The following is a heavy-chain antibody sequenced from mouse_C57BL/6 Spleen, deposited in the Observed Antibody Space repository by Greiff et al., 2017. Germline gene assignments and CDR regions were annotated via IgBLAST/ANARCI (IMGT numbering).Heavy chain of an antibody. CDR3: ARNFGDYYGSSYWYFDV. J-gene: IGHJ1*03. Sequence: KQSGPGLVQPSQSLSITCTVSGFSLTSYGVPWVRQSPGKGLEWLGVIWSGGSTDYNAAFISRLSISKDNSKSQVFFKMNSLQADDTAIYYCARNFGDYYGSSYWYFDVWGTGTTVTVSS. D-gene: IGHD1-1*01. V-gene: IGHV2-2*01. CDR1: GFSLTSYG. CDR2: IWSGGST.